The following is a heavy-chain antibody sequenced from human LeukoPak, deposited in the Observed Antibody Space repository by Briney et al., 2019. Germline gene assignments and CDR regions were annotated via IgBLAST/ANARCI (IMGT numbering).Heavy chain of an antibody. Sequence: ASVKVYCKASGYTFTSYGISWVRQAPGQGLEWKGWISAYNGNTNYAQKLQGRVTMTTDTSTSTAYMELRSLRSDDTAVYYCARSSDIAAAGTKGDFDYWGQGTLVTVSS. V-gene: IGHV1-18*04. J-gene: IGHJ4*02. CDR2: ISAYNGNT. CDR3: ARSSDIAAAGTKGDFDY. D-gene: IGHD6-13*01. CDR1: GYTFTSYG.